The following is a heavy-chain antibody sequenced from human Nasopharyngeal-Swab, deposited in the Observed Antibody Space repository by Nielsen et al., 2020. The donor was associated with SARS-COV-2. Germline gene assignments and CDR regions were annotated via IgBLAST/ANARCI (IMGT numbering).Heavy chain of an antibody. CDR2: SSGSGTFT. D-gene: IGHD1-26*01. Sequence: GESLKISCTTSGFTFKNYAMSWVRQAPGKGLDWVSGSSGSGTFTYYADAVKGRFTVSRDNSQNTLYLHMNSLRAEDTAVYYCAKDGGGSSSLNWFDPWGQGTLVTVFS. CDR1: GFTFKNYA. J-gene: IGHJ5*02. CDR3: AKDGGGSSSLNWFDP. V-gene: IGHV3-23*01.